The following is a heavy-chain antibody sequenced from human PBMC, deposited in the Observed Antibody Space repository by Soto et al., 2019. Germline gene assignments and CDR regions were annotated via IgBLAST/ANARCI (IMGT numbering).Heavy chain of an antibody. CDR3: ARVARGVVGRAAFDL. CDR2: ISYDGSNK. D-gene: IGHD3-10*01. V-gene: IGHV3-30-3*01. Sequence: QVKLVESGGGVVQPGRSLRLSCAASGFTFSTYALHWVRQAPGEGLEWVALISYDGSNKNYTDSVKGRFTVSRDTSKRTLYLQMNSLRAEDTAVYYCARVARGVVGRAAFDLWGQGTTVTVSS. J-gene: IGHJ3*01. CDR1: GFTFSTYA.